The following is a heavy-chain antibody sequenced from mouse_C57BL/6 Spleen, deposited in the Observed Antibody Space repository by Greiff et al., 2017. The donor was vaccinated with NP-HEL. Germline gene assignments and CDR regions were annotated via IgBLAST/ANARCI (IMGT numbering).Heavy chain of an antibody. V-gene: IGHV1-82*01. CDR1: GYAFSSSW. Sequence: VKLMESGPELVKPGASVKISCKASGYAFSSSWMNWVKQRPGKGLEWIGRIYPGDGDTNYNGKFKGKATLTADKSSSTAYMQLSSLTSEDSAVYFCANYDWFAYWGQGTLVTVSA. CDR3: ANYDWFAY. D-gene: IGHD2-4*01. J-gene: IGHJ3*01. CDR2: IYPGDGDT.